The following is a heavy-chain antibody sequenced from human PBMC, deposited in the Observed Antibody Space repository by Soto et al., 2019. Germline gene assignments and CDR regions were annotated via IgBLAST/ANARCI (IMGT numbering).Heavy chain of an antibody. D-gene: IGHD5-18*01. J-gene: IGHJ4*02. Sequence: GGSLRLSCAASGFAVSTDYLIWVRQAPGMGLECVSVIYDYVATYYADSVRGRFTISRENSKNTQYLQMNSLRAEDTAVYFCARGALSRYGSYCDSWGQGTLITVSS. CDR2: IYDYVAT. CDR3: ARGALSRYGSYCDS. CDR1: GFAVSTDY. V-gene: IGHV3-53*01.